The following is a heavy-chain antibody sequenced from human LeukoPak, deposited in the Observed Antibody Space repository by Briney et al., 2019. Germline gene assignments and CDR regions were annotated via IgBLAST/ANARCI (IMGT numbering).Heavy chain of an antibody. V-gene: IGHV3-30*18. J-gene: IGHJ6*02. CDR2: ISYDGSNK. D-gene: IGHD4-23*01. CDR3: AKDLSPLRVITPYYYYGMDV. CDR1: GFTFNSYG. Sequence: PGGSLRLSCAASGFTFNSYGVHWVRHAPGKGLESVAVISYDGSNKYYADSVKSRFTVSRDNSKNTLYLQMNSLRAEDTAVYYCAKDLSPLRVITPYYYYGMDVWGQGTTVTVSS.